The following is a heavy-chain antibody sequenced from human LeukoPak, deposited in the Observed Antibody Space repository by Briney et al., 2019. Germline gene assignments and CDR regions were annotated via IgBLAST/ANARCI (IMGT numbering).Heavy chain of an antibody. CDR2: INHSGST. CDR1: GGSFSDFY. Sequence: PSETLSLTCAVCGGSFSDFYWSWIRQPPGKGLEWIGEINHSGSTNYNPSLKSRVATSVDTSKNQFSLKLNSVTAADTAVYYCARWRYSSGWSPGQLLAFDIWGQGTMVTVSS. J-gene: IGHJ3*02. CDR3: ARWRYSSGWSPGQLLAFDI. V-gene: IGHV4-34*01. D-gene: IGHD6-19*01.